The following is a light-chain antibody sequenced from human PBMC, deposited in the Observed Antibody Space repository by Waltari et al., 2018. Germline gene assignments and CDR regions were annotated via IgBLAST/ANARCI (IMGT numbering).Light chain of an antibody. CDR3: QQYYTLPRT. V-gene: IGKV1-39*01. Sequence: DIPMTQSPSSLSASVGDRVTITCRASQDISSYVNWYQQKPGKAPKLLIYSANRLESGVPSRFSGSGSGTEVTLIIGSLQPEDVATYYCQQYYTLPRTFGQGTRVDIK. CDR2: SAN. CDR1: QDISSY. J-gene: IGKJ1*01.